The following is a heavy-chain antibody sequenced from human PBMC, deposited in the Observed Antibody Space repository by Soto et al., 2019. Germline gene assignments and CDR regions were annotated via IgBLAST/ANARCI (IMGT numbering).Heavy chain of an antibody. CDR1: GGSISSRGYY. V-gene: IGHV4-39*01. CDR2: IYYSGST. Sequence: QLQLQESGPGLVKPSETLSLTCTVSGGSISSRGYYWGWIRQPTGKGLEWFGTIYYSGSTYYNPSLKRRVTISVYTSKTQFSLKVSTVTAAATAVYYCSTSNWFYHWCQRTLVTVSS. CDR3: STSNWFYH. J-gene: IGHJ5*02.